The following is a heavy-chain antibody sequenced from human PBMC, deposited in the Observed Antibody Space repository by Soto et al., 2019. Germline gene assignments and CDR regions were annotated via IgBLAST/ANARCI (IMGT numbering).Heavy chain of an antibody. D-gene: IGHD3-3*01. CDR1: GGTFSSYA. Sequence: QVQLVQSGAEVKKPGSSVKVSCKASGGTFSSYAISWVRQAPGQGLEWIGGIIPIFGTANYAQKFQGRVTITADNSTSTAYMELSSLRSEDTAVYYCASPTREWLPPARDYYYGMDVWGQGTTVTVSS. CDR2: IIPIFGTA. V-gene: IGHV1-69*06. CDR3: ASPTREWLPPARDYYYGMDV. J-gene: IGHJ6*02.